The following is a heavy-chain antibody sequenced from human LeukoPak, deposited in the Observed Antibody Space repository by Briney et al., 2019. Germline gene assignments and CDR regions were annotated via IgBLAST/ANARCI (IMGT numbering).Heavy chain of an antibody. D-gene: IGHD4-23*01. CDR3: ARADYGGNSRYFQH. Sequence: PSETLSLTCTVSGGSISSYYWSWIRQPPGKGLEWIGYIYYSGSTNYNPSLKSRVTISVDTSKNQFSLKLSSVTAADTAVYYCARADYGGNSRYFQHWGQGTLVTVSS. CDR2: IYYSGST. J-gene: IGHJ1*01. V-gene: IGHV4-59*01. CDR1: GGSISSYY.